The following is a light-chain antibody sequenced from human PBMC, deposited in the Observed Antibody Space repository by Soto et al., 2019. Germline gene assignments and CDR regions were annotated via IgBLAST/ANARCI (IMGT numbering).Light chain of an antibody. Sequence: DIQMTQSPSTRSASIGDRVTITCRASQNINNWIAWYQQKPGKAPKFLIYDASTLESGVPSRFSGSEFGTEFSLTISSLQPDDFGSYYCQHMRTFGQGTKVDIK. J-gene: IGKJ1*01. CDR2: DAS. CDR1: QNINNW. V-gene: IGKV1-5*01. CDR3: QHMRT.